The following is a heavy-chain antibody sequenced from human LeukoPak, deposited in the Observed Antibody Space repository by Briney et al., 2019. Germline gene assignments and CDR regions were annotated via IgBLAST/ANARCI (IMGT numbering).Heavy chain of an antibody. CDR3: AGEIAAAGPFDY. J-gene: IGHJ4*02. D-gene: IGHD6-13*01. CDR1: GGTFSSYT. V-gene: IGHV1-69*04. Sequence: ASVKVSCKASGGTFSSYTISWVRLAPGQGLEWMGRIIPILGIANYAQKFQGRVTITADKSTSTAYMELSSLRPEDTAVYYCAGEIAAAGPFDYWGQGTLVTVSS. CDR2: IIPILGIA.